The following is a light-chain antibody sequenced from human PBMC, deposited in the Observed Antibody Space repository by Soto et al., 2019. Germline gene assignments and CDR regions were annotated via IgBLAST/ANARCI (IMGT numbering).Light chain of an antibody. CDR1: GSDIGAYDH. J-gene: IGLJ1*01. CDR3: ISYTVSRSYV. V-gene: IGLV2-14*01. CDR2: SVS. Sequence: QSVLTQPASASGSPGQSSTIACSGTGSDIGAYDHVAWFQQFPGKTPKLIIYSVSNRPSGVSYRFSGSKSGNTASLTISGLQAEDEADYYCISYTVSRSYVFGTGTKVTVL.